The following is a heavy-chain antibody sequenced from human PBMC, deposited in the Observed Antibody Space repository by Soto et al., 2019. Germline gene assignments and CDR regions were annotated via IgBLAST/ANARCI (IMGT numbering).Heavy chain of an antibody. CDR1: GGSISSYY. V-gene: IGHV4-59*01. CDR2: IYYSGST. D-gene: IGHD6-13*01. Sequence: SETLSLTCTVSGGSISSYYWSWIRQPPGKGLEWIGYIYYSGSTNYNPSLKSRVTISVDTSKNQFSLKLSSVTAADTAVYYCARGFSSWYTTYNWFDPWGQGTLVTVSS. CDR3: ARGFSSWYTTYNWFDP. J-gene: IGHJ5*02.